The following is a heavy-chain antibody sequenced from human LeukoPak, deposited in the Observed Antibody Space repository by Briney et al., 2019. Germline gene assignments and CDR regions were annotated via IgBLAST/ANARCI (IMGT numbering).Heavy chain of an antibody. Sequence: GGSLRLSCAASGFPLSSYSINWVRQAPGKGLEWVSYISSTGGAIYYVGSVKGRFTVSRDNAKNSLFLQMNSPRAEDTAVYYCVRVKGSYFDYWGQGALVTVSS. D-gene: IGHD2-15*01. CDR3: VRVKGSYFDY. J-gene: IGHJ4*02. CDR1: GFPLSSYS. V-gene: IGHV3-48*01. CDR2: ISSTGGAI.